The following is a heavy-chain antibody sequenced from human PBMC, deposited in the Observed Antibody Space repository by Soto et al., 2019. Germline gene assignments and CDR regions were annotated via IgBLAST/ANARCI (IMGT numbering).Heavy chain of an antibody. CDR1: GFTFSSYG. V-gene: IGHV3-30*18. CDR3: AKDHYYDSSGYSDY. Sequence: QVQLVESGGGVVQPGRSLRLSCAASGFTFSSYGMHWVRQAPGKGLEWVAVISYDGSNKYYADSVKGRFTISRDNSKNTLYLQMNSLRAEDTAVYYCAKDHYYDSSGYSDYWGQGTLVTVSS. CDR2: ISYDGSNK. D-gene: IGHD3-22*01. J-gene: IGHJ4*02.